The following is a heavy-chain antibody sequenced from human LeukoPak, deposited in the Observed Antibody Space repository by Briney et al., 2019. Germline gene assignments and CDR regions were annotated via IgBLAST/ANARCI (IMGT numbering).Heavy chain of an antibody. J-gene: IGHJ5*02. V-gene: IGHV1-2*02. Sequence: ASVKVSCKASGYTFTGYYMHWVRQAPGQGLEWMGWINPNSGGTNYAQKFQGRVTMTRDTSINTAYMELSRLRSGDTAVYYCASGVVTHPHGGSWGQGTLVTVSS. CDR1: GYTFTGYY. CDR3: ASGVVTHPHGGS. D-gene: IGHD3-3*01. CDR2: INPNSGGT.